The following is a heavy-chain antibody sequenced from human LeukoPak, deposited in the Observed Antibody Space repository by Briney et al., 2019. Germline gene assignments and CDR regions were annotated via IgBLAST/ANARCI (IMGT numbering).Heavy chain of an antibody. CDR1: GYTFTTYY. D-gene: IGHD3-10*01. CDR2: INPIGGTT. Sequence: ASVKVSCKASGYTFTTYYIHWVRQAPGQGLEWMGIINPIGGTTDYAQKFQGRVTMTRDTSTSTVYMELSSLRSEDTAVYYCARGLGSGRFFDYWGQGTLVTVSS. V-gene: IGHV1-46*01. CDR3: ARGLGSGRFFDY. J-gene: IGHJ4*02.